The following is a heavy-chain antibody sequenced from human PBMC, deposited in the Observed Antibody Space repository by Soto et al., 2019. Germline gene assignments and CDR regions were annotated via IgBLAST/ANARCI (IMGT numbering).Heavy chain of an antibody. CDR3: ARSKNSSSWYVVYYFDY. Sequence: QVQLVQSGAEVKKPGASVKVSCKASGYTFTGYYMHWVRQAPGQGLEWMGWINPNCGGTNYAQKFQGSVTMTRDTSISTDYVELSGVRSDDTAVYYCARSKNSSSWYVVYYFDYWGQGTLVTVSS. CDR2: INPNCGGT. D-gene: IGHD6-13*01. V-gene: IGHV1-2*04. J-gene: IGHJ4*02. CDR1: GYTFTGYY.